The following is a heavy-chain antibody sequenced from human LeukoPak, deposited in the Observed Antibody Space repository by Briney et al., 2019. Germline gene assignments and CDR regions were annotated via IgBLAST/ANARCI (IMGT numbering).Heavy chain of an antibody. CDR2: IYSGGST. J-gene: IGHJ3*02. CDR1: GFTVSSNY. V-gene: IGHV3-53*01. D-gene: IGHD3-9*01. Sequence: GGSLRLSCAASGFTVSSNYMSWVRQAPGKGLEWVSVIYSGGSTYYADSVKGRFTISRDNAKNSLFLQMNSLRAEDTAVYYCARSRRGYYDLFTGYSPDALDIWGQGTVVTVSS. CDR3: ARSRRGYYDLFTGYSPDALDI.